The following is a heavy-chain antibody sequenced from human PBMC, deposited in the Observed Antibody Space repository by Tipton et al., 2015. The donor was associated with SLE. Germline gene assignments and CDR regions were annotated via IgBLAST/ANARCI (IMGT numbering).Heavy chain of an antibody. CDR2: AYTTGSP. CDR3: ARTLDALDI. V-gene: IGHV4-4*07. J-gene: IGHJ3*02. CDR1: GGSISNYY. Sequence: LRLSCTVSGGSISNYYWSWIRQPAGKGLEWIGRAYTTGSPYYNPSLESRVAISMDTSKNQFSLKLTAVTAADTAVYYCARTLDALDIWGQGTMVTVSS.